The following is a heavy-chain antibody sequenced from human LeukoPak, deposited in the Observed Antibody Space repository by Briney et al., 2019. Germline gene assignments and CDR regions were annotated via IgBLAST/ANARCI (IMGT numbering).Heavy chain of an antibody. Sequence: GGSLRLSCAVSGLTFSRYAINWFRQPPGKGLEWVSIISNSGGISVYADSVKGRFTISRDNSKNTLYLQMSSLRAEDTAVYYCAVEGFDIWGHGTMVTVSS. J-gene: IGHJ3*02. CDR1: GLTFSRYA. CDR2: ISNSGGIS. CDR3: AVEGFDI. V-gene: IGHV3-23*01. D-gene: IGHD1-1*01.